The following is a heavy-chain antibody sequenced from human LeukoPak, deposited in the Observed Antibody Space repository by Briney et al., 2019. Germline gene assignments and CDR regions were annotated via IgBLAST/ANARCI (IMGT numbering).Heavy chain of an antibody. CDR2: TYYRSKWYN. Sequence: SQTLSLTCAISGDSVSSNSAAWNWIRQSPLRGLEWLGRTYYRSKWYNDYAVSVKSRITINPDTSKNQFSLQLNSVTPEDTAVYYCARDRVIAAAGIGDAFDIWGQGTMVTVSS. V-gene: IGHV6-1*01. J-gene: IGHJ3*02. D-gene: IGHD6-13*01. CDR1: GDSVSSNSAA. CDR3: ARDRVIAAAGIGDAFDI.